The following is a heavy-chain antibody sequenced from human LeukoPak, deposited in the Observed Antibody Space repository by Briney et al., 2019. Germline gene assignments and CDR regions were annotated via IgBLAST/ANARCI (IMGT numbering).Heavy chain of an antibody. CDR2: ISYDGSNK. CDR3: ARGNYYGSGYYCGF. J-gene: IGHJ4*02. CDR1: GCDVRWYR. Sequence: WGSLRLCCAAFGCDVRWYRLHWVRQAPGKGLEWVAVISYDGSNKYYADSVKGRFTISRDNSKHTLYLQMNSLRAEDTAVYHCARGNYYGSGYYCGFWGQGTLVTVSS. V-gene: IGHV3-30*03. D-gene: IGHD3-10*01.